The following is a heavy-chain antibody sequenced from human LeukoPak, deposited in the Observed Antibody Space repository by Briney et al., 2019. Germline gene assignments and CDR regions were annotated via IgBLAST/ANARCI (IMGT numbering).Heavy chain of an antibody. V-gene: IGHV1-18*01. J-gene: IGHJ5*02. Sequence: ASVKVSCKASGYTFTSYGISWVRQAPGQGLEWMGWISAYNGNTNYAQKLQGRVTMTTDTSTSTAYMELRSLRSDDTAVYYCARGSAGRITFGAAPEFDPWGQGTLVTVSS. CDR1: GYTFTSYG. CDR3: ARGSAGRITFGAAPEFDP. CDR2: ISAYNGNT. D-gene: IGHD3-16*01.